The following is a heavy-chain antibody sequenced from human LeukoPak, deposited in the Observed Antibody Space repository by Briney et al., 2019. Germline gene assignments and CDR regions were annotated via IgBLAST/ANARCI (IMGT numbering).Heavy chain of an antibody. D-gene: IGHD6-19*01. CDR1: GGSISSYY. V-gene: IGHV4-59*01. CDR2: IYYSGST. J-gene: IGHJ4*02. Sequence: SETLSLTCTVSGGSISSYYWSWIRQPPGKGLEWIGYIYYSGSTNYNPSLKSRVTISVDTSKNQFSLKLSSVTAADTAVYYRARARDSSGWYPADYWGQGTLVTVSS. CDR3: ARARDSSGWYPADY.